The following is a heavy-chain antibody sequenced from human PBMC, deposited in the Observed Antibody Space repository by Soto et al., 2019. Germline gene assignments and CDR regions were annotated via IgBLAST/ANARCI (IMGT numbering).Heavy chain of an antibody. J-gene: IGHJ4*02. D-gene: IGHD6-13*01. Sequence: SETLSLTCNVFGGSISSYYWSWIRQPPGKGLEWIGYIYYSGSTNYNPSLKDRVTISVDTSTNQFSLKLYSVTAADTALYYCARHTSVIPASGTLDSWGQGTLVTVSS. CDR2: IYYSGST. V-gene: IGHV4-59*08. CDR3: ARHTSVIPASGTLDS. CDR1: GGSISSYY.